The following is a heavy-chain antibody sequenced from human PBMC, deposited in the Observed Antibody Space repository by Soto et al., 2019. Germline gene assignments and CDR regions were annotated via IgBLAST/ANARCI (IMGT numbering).Heavy chain of an antibody. CDR1: GYTFTSYA. CDR2: ISAYNGNT. Sequence: ASVKVSCKASGYTFTSYAMHWVRQAPGQRLEWMGWISAYNGNTNYAQKLQGRVTMTTDTSTSTAYMELRSLRSDDTAVYYCARNARGNWFDPWGQGTLVTVSS. CDR3: ARNARGNWFDP. J-gene: IGHJ5*02. D-gene: IGHD2-8*01. V-gene: IGHV1-18*01.